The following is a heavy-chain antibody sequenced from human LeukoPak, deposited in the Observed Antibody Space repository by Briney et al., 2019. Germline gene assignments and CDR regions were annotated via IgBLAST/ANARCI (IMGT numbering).Heavy chain of an antibody. Sequence: PGGSLRLSCAASGFTFSNYAMSWVRQAPGKGLEWVSAITGSGGNTYYADSVKGRFTISRDNSKNTVFLQMNSLRAEDTAVYYCAKWGDYDVLTGYYVSDYWGQGTQVTVSS. CDR1: GFTFSNYA. J-gene: IGHJ4*02. CDR2: ITGSGGNT. CDR3: AKWGDYDVLTGYYVSDY. D-gene: IGHD3-9*01. V-gene: IGHV3-23*01.